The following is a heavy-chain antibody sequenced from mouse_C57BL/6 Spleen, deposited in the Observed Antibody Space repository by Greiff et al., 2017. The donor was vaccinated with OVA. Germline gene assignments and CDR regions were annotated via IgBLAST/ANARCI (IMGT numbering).Heavy chain of an antibody. Sequence: QVQLQQSGAELMKPGASVKLSCKATGYTFTGYWIEWVKQRPGHGLEWIGEILPGSGSTNYNDKFKGKATFTADTSSNTAYMQLSSLTTEDSAIYYCARRDPHYYGSSPYYFDYWGQGTTLTVSS. V-gene: IGHV1-9*01. CDR1: GYTFTGYW. CDR3: ARRDPHYYGSSPYYFDY. CDR2: ILPGSGST. D-gene: IGHD1-1*01. J-gene: IGHJ2*01.